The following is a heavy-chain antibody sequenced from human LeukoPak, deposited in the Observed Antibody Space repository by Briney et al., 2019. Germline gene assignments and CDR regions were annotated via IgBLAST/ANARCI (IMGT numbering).Heavy chain of an antibody. CDR2: IYYSGST. J-gene: IGHJ4*02. D-gene: IGHD2-15*01. Sequence: SETLSLTCTVSGGSISSGGYYWSWIRQHPGKGLKWIGYIYYSGSTYYNPSLKSRVTISVDTSKNQFSLKLSSVTAADTAVYYCARVFCSGGSCYIGYWGQGTLVTVSS. CDR1: GGSISSGGYY. V-gene: IGHV4-31*03. CDR3: ARVFCSGGSCYIGY.